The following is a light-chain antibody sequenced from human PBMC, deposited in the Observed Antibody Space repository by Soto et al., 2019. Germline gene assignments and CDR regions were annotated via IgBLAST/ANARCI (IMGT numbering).Light chain of an antibody. CDR3: QQGYSSRWT. Sequence: DLQMTQSPSSLSVSVGDRVTITCRASQNIRSYLNWYQQKPGKAPQLLIYATSSLQTGVPSRFSASGSGTDFSLVISDLQPEDSATYYCQQGYSSRWTSGRGTKVEI. J-gene: IGKJ1*01. CDR2: ATS. CDR1: QNIRSY. V-gene: IGKV1-39*01.